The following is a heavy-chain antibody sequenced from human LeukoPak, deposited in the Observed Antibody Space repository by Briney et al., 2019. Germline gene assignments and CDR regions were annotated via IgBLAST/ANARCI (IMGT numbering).Heavy chain of an antibody. D-gene: IGHD3-3*01. J-gene: IGHJ3*02. V-gene: IGHV4-4*07. Sequence: PSETLSLTCTVSGGSISSYYWSWIRQPAGKGLEWIGRIHTSGSTNYNPSLKSRVTMSVDTSKNQFSLKLSSVTAADTAVYYCARDYDFWSGYYFDAFDIWGQGTMVTVSS. CDR1: GGSISSYY. CDR2: IHTSGST. CDR3: ARDYDFWSGYYFDAFDI.